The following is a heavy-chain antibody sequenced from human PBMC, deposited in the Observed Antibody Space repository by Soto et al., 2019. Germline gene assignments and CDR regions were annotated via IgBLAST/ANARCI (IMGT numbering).Heavy chain of an antibody. J-gene: IGHJ4*02. V-gene: IGHV4-31*03. D-gene: IGHD6-13*01. Sequence: SETLSLTCTVSGGSISSGGYYWSWIRQHPGKGLEWIGYIYYSGSTYYNPSLKSRVTISVDTSKNQLSLKLSSVTAADTAVYYCARAIAAAGTQYFDYWGQGTLVTVSS. CDR3: ARAIAAAGTQYFDY. CDR1: GGSISSGGYY. CDR2: IYYSGST.